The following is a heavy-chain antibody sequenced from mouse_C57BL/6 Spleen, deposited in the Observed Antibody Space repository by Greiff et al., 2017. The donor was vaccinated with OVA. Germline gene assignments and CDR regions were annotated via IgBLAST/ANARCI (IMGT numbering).Heavy chain of an antibody. D-gene: IGHD2-4*01. V-gene: IGHV1-78*01. CDR3: AMPSGLRRGYFDY. CDR1: GYTFTDHT. CDR2: IYPRDGST. J-gene: IGHJ2*01. Sequence: VQLQQSDAELVKPGASVKISCKVSGYTFTDHTIHWMKQRPEQGLEWIGYIYPRDGSTKYNEKFKGKATLTADKSSSTAYMQLNSLTSEDSAVYFCAMPSGLRRGYFDYWGQGTTLTVSS.